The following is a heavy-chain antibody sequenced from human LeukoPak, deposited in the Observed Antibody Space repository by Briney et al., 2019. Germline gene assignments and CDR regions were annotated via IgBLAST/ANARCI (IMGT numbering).Heavy chain of an antibody. V-gene: IGHV3-30-3*01. CDR1: GFTFNTYA. J-gene: IGHJ4*02. Sequence: PGGSLRLSCAASGFTFNTYAMHWVRQAPGKGMEWLSVISNDGSVKYYADSVKGRFTISRDNSKNTLYLQMNSLRAEDTAVYYCARDPFDYWGQGTLVTVSS. CDR3: ARDPFDY. CDR2: ISNDGSVK.